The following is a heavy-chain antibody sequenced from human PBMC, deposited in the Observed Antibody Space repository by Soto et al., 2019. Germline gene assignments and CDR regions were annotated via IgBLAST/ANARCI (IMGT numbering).Heavy chain of an antibody. Sequence: GGSLRLSCAASGFTFSSYGMHWVRQAPGKGLEWVAVISYDGSNIYYADSVKGRFTISRDNSKNMLYLQMNSLRAEDTAVYYCAKEQSIQLWLLVVDDAFDIWGQGTMVTVSS. CDR3: AKEQSIQLWLLVVDDAFDI. D-gene: IGHD5-18*01. CDR1: GFTFSSYG. CDR2: ISYDGSNI. V-gene: IGHV3-30*18. J-gene: IGHJ3*02.